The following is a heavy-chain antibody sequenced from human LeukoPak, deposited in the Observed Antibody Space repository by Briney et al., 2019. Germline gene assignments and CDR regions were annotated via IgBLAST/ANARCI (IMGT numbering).Heavy chain of an antibody. Sequence: SETLSLTCAVYGGSFSGYYWSWIRQPPRKGLEWIGEINHSGSTNYNPSLKSRVTISVDTSKNQFSLKLSSVTAADTAVYYCARDPGSWFDPWVQGTLVTVSS. CDR3: ARDPGSWFDP. V-gene: IGHV4-34*01. D-gene: IGHD1-26*01. CDR1: GGSFSGYY. J-gene: IGHJ5*02. CDR2: INHSGST.